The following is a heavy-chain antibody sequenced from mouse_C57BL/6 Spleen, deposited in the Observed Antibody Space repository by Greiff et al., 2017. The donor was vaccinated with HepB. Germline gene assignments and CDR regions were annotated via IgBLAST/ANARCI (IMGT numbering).Heavy chain of an antibody. CDR2: ISDGGSYT. CDR1: GFTFSSYA. D-gene: IGHD1-1*01. J-gene: IGHJ2*01. CDR3: AREPYGY. Sequence: EVQGVESGGGLVKPGGSLKLSCAASGFTFSSYAMSWVRQTPEKRLEWVATISDGGSYTYYPDNVKGRFTISRDNAKNNLYLQMSHLKSEDTAMYYCAREPYGYWGQGTTLTVSS. V-gene: IGHV5-4*01.